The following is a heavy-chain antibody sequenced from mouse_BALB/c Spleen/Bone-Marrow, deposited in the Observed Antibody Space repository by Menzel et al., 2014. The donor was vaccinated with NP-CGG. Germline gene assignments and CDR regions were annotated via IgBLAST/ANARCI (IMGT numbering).Heavy chain of an antibody. CDR2: IDPASDYT. Sequence: EVQVVESGAELVKLGASVKLSCTASGFNIKDTYMHWVKQRPEQGLEWIGRIDPASDYTQFDSKFQGKATITADTSSNTAYLQLSSLTSEDTAVYYCATLTGTFDYWGQGTTLTVSS. V-gene: IGHV14-3*02. D-gene: IGHD4-1*01. CDR1: GFNIKDTY. CDR3: ATLTGTFDY. J-gene: IGHJ2*01.